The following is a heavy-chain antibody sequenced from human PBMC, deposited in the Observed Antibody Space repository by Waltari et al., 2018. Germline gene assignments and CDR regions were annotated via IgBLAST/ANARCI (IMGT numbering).Heavy chain of an antibody. J-gene: IGHJ2*01. V-gene: IGHV4-4*07. D-gene: IGHD3-3*01. CDR3: ARGFGGSYGHNFDL. Sequence: QVQLQESGPGLVRPSETLSLTCAVSGGSINSHSWAWIRQSVGKGLEWIGLMSANGNTNYHPSLTNRVTRSLDTSRNQFSLTVTSVTAADTALYFCARGFGGSYGHNFDLWGRGSLVAVSS. CDR2: MSANGNT. CDR1: GGSINSHS.